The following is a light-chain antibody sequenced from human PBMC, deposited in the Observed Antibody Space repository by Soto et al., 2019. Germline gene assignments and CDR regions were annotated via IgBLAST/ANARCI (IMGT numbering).Light chain of an antibody. J-gene: IGLJ1*01. CDR1: SSNIGSHR. CDR2: GDN. V-gene: IGLV1-44*01. CDR3: ASWDNSLNGLYV. Sequence: QSVLTQPPSASGTPGQRLTISCSGSSSNIGSHRVNQYQQLPGKTPKLLPYGDNQRPSGVRDRFSASKSGASASLAISGLQSEDEATYYCASWDNSLNGLYVFGAGTKVTV.